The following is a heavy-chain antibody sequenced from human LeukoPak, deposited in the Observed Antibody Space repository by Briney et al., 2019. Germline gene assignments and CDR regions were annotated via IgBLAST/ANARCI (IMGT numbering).Heavy chain of an antibody. CDR1: AFSFSDYW. Sequence: PGGSLRLSCAASAFSFSDYWMTWVRQAPGKGLHWVAHIKQDGSEEYYVDSVKGRFTISRDNAKTSLYLQMNSLRAEDTAVYYCARWNSGWEFDYWGQGILVSVSS. CDR2: IKQDGSEE. J-gene: IGHJ4*02. V-gene: IGHV3-7*05. CDR3: ARWNSGWEFDY. D-gene: IGHD6-19*01.